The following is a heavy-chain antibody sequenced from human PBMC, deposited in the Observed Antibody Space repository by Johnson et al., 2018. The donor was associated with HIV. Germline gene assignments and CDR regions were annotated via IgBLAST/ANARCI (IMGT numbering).Heavy chain of an antibody. J-gene: IGHJ3*02. CDR2: INSDGSNT. CDR3: AKGGSLTQEAPFDI. V-gene: IGHV3-74*01. Sequence: VQLVESGGGLVQPGGSLRLSCAASGFTFSSYWMHWVRQAPGKGLVWVSRINSDGSNTTYTDSVKGRFTISRDNAKNTLYRQTNSLRAEDTAVDYCAKGGSLTQEAPFDIWGQGTMVTVSS. D-gene: IGHD1-14*01. CDR1: GFTFSSYW.